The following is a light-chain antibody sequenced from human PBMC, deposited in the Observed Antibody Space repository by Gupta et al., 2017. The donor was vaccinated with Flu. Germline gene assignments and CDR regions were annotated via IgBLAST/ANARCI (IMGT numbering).Light chain of an antibody. CDR3: QVCDSHPPLWT. CDR2: IAS. CDR1: QSISNY. Sequence: DIQMTQSPSSLSASIGDRVTIACRASQSISNYLHWYQQKPGKAPLLLISIASTLQTVVPSKCPGSGDGTDGTLTINSLQPKDLESYYSQVCDSHPPLWTFGQGTKVEIK. V-gene: IGKV1-39*01. J-gene: IGKJ1*01.